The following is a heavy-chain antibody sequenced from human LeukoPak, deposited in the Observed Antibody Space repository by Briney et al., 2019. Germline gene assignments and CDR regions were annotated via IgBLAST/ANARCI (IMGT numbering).Heavy chain of an antibody. CDR3: GKHDSSSYY. CDR2: MRSDGSDE. D-gene: IGHD3-22*01. J-gene: IGHJ4*02. V-gene: IGHV3-30*02. CDR1: GFIFSIYG. Sequence: PGGSLRLSCAASGFIFSIYGMHWVRQAPGKGLEWVAFMRSDGSDESYADSVKGRFTISRDNSKKPLFLQMNSLRAEDTAVYYCGKHDSSSYYWGQGTLATVSS.